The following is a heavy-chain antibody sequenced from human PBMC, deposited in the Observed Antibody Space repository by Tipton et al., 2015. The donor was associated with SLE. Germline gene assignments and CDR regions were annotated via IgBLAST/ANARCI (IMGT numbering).Heavy chain of an antibody. V-gene: IGHV3-15*01. Sequence: QLVQSGGGLVKPGGSLRLSCAASGFTFSNAWMSWVRQAPGKGLEWVGRIKSKTDGGTTDYAAPVKGRFTISRDDSKNTLYLQMNSLRAKDTAVYYCAKDQAVAVDGMDVWGQGTTVTVSS. CDR3: AKDQAVAVDGMDV. J-gene: IGHJ6*02. CDR2: IKSKTDGGTT. CDR1: GFTFSNAW. D-gene: IGHD6-19*01.